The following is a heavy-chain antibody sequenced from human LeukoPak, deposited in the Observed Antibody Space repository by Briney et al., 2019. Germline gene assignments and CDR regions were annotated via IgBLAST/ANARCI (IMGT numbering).Heavy chain of an antibody. J-gene: IGHJ3*02. CDR2: IYTTGST. CDR1: GSISSYY. Sequence: SETMSLTCTVSGSISSYYWSWIRQPPGKGLEWIGYIYTTGSTNYNPSLKSRVTISVDTSKNQFSLDLSSVTAADTAVYYCARQKCTSTSCLTKNAFDIWGQGTMVTVSS. V-gene: IGHV4-4*09. D-gene: IGHD2-2*01. CDR3: ARQKCTSTSCLTKNAFDI.